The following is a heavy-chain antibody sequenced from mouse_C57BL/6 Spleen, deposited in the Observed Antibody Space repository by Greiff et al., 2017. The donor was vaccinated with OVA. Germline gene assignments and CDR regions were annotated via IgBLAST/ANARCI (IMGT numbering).Heavy chain of an antibody. CDR3: ARDYRDYGFAY. CDR1: GYTFTSYW. CDR2: IDPSDSET. D-gene: IGHD2-13*01. V-gene: IGHV1-52*01. Sequence: QVQLQQPGAELVRPGSSVKLSCKASGYTFTSYWMHWVKQRPIQGLEWIGNIDPSDSETHYNQKFKDKATLTVDKSSSTAYMQLSSLTSEDSAVYYCARDYRDYGFAYWGQGTLVTVSA. J-gene: IGHJ3*01.